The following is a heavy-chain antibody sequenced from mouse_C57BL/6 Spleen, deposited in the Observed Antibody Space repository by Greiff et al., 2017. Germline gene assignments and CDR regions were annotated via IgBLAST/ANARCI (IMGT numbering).Heavy chain of an antibody. CDR3: ARSGLDY. CDR2: IDPSDSYT. V-gene: IGHV1-50*01. J-gene: IGHJ2*01. CDR1: GYTFTSYW. Sequence: QVQLQQPGAELVKPGASVKLSSKASGYTFTSYWMQWVKQRPGQGLEWIGEIDPSDSYTNYNQKFKGKATLTVDTSSSTAYMQLSSLTSEDSAVYYCARSGLDYWGQGTTLTVSS.